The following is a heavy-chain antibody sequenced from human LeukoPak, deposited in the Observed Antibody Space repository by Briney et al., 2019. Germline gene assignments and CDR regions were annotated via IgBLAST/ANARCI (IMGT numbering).Heavy chain of an antibody. Sequence: DCLSVAYPIHTGAVSSGREYRSWRRQPPEKKLEWIGYIYYSGSTNYNPSLKSRVTISVDTSKNQFSLKLSSVTAADTAVYYCAREAPLLPAAAPRPGYYYGMDVWGKGTTVTVSS. V-gene: IGHV4-61*01. CDR2: IYYSGST. D-gene: IGHD2-2*01. J-gene: IGHJ6*04. CDR3: AREAPLLPAAAPRPGYYYGMDV. CDR1: TGAVSSGREY.